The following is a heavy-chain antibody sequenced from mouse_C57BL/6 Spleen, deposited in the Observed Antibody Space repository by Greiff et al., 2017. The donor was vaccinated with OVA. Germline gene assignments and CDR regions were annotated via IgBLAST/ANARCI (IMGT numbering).Heavy chain of an antibody. Sequence: VQLQQSGPELVKPGASVKISCKASGYAFSSSWMNWVKQRPGKGLEWIGRIYPGDGDTNYNGKFKGKATLTADKSSSTAYMQLSSLTSEDSAVYFCARKRYYGSSDWYFDVWGTGTTVTVSS. V-gene: IGHV1-82*01. CDR1: GYAFSSSW. J-gene: IGHJ1*03. CDR2: IYPGDGDT. D-gene: IGHD1-1*01. CDR3: ARKRYYGSSDWYFDV.